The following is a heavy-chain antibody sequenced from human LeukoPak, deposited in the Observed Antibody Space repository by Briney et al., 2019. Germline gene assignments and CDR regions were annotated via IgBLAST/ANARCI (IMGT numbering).Heavy chain of an antibody. CDR2: ISAYNGNT. J-gene: IGHJ6*03. D-gene: IGHD4-17*01. Sequence: APVKVSCKASGYMFIGYGITWVRQAPGQGLEWMGWISAYNGNTNYAQKFQGRLTMTIDTSTSTAYMELRSLLSGDTAVYYCARHQARYGDYPPYYYYMDVWGKGTTVTVSS. V-gene: IGHV1-18*01. CDR1: GYMFIGYG. CDR3: ARHQARYGDYPPYYYYMDV.